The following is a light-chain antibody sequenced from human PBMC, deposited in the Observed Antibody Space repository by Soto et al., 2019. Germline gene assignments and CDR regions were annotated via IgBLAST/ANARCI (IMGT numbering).Light chain of an antibody. J-gene: IGKJ1*01. Sequence: DIQMTQSPSTLSRSVGVRVTITCLASQTISSWLAWYQQKPGKAPKLLIYKASTLKSGVPSRFSGSGSGTEFTLTISSLQPDDFATYYCQHYNSYSEAFGQGTKVDIK. CDR2: KAS. V-gene: IGKV1-5*03. CDR3: QHYNSYSEA. CDR1: QTISSW.